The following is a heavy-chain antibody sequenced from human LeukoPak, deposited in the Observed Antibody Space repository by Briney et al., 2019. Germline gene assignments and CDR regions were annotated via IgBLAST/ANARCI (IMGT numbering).Heavy chain of an antibody. Sequence: GGSLRLSCAASGFTFSDYYMSWIRQAPGKGLEWVSYISRSGSTIYYADSVKDRFTISRDNAKNSLYLQMNSLRAEDTAVYYCARFRGVIITNFDYWGQGTLVTVSS. CDR2: ISRSGSTI. CDR3: ARFRGVIITNFDY. J-gene: IGHJ4*02. D-gene: IGHD3-10*01. CDR1: GFTFSDYY. V-gene: IGHV3-11*04.